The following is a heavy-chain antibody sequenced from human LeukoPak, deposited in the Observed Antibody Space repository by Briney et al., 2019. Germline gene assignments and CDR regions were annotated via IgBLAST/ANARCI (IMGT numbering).Heavy chain of an antibody. V-gene: IGHV3-30-3*01. J-gene: IGHJ4*02. CDR3: ARGDRAMIVAGGIDY. CDR2: ISYDGSNK. CDR1: GFTFSSYA. D-gene: IGHD3-22*01. Sequence: PGRSLRLSCAASGFTFSSYAMHWVRQAPGKGLEWVAVISYDGSNKYYADSVKGRFTISRDNSKNTLYLQMNSLRAEDTAVYYCARGDRAMIVAGGIDYWGQGTLVTVSS.